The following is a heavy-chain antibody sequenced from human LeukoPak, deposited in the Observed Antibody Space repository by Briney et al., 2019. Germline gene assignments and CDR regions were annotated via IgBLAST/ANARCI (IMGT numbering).Heavy chain of an antibody. CDR3: ARDGDWGLAWYFDL. D-gene: IGHD3/OR15-3a*01. J-gene: IGHJ2*01. CDR1: GYTFTSYY. Sequence: GASVKVSCKASGYTFTSYYMHWVRQAPGQGLEWMGWINPNSGGTNYAQKFQGWVTMTRDTSISTAYMELSRQRSDDTAVYYCARDGDWGLAWYFDLWGRGTLVTVSS. V-gene: IGHV1-2*04. CDR2: INPNSGGT.